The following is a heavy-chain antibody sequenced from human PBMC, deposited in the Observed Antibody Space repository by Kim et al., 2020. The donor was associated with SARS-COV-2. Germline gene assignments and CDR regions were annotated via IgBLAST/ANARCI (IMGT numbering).Heavy chain of an antibody. CDR1: GFTFDDYA. Sequence: GGSLRLYCAASGFTFDDYAMHWVRQAPGKGLEWVSLISGDGGSTYYADSVKGRFTISRDNSKTSLYLQMNSLRTEDTALYYCAKEDWGSSRGMDVWGQGTTVTVSS. CDR3: AKEDWGSSRGMDV. V-gene: IGHV3-43*02. CDR2: ISGDGGST. J-gene: IGHJ6*02. D-gene: IGHD6-6*01.